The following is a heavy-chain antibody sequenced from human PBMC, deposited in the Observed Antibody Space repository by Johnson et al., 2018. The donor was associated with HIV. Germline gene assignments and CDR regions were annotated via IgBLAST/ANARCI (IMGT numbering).Heavy chain of an antibody. Sequence: VQLVESGGGLVQPGGSLRLSCAASGFTFSSYDMHWVRQATGKGLEWVSAIGTAGDTYYPGSVKGRFTISRDDSKNTLYLQMNSLKTEDTAVYYCARGGYYDILTGYYALAAFDIWGQGTMVTVSS. CDR3: ARGGYYDILTGYYALAAFDI. CDR1: GFTFSSYD. V-gene: IGHV3-13*01. J-gene: IGHJ3*02. CDR2: IGTAGDT. D-gene: IGHD3-9*01.